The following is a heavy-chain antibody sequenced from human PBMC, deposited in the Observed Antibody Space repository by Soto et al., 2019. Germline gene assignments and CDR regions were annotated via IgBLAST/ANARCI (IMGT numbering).Heavy chain of an antibody. CDR1: GFIFVNFG. J-gene: IGHJ5*02. CDR3: AKNQGVELVPLATVDWFDP. V-gene: IGHV3-23*01. D-gene: IGHD1-26*01. CDR2: ISGSGFKK. Sequence: PGGSLRLSCAASGFIFVNFGMSWVRQAPGKGLEWISSISGSGFKKYYADSVKGRFTISRDNSKSTVYLELNNLSAEDTAVYHCAKNQGVELVPLATVDWFDPWGQGSVVTVS.